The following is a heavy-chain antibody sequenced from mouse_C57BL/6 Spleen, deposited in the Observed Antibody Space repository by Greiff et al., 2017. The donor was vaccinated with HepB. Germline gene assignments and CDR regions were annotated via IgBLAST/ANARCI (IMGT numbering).Heavy chain of an antibody. Sequence: QVQLQQPGAELVMPGASVKLSCKASGYTFTSYWMHWVKQRPGQGLEWIGEIDPSDSYTNYNQKFKGKSTLTVDKSSSTAYMQLSSLTSEDSAVYYCARGGYGNYYVDYWGQGTTLTVSS. CDR1: GYTFTSYW. J-gene: IGHJ2*01. CDR3: ARGGYGNYYVDY. V-gene: IGHV1-69*01. D-gene: IGHD2-10*02. CDR2: IDPSDSYT.